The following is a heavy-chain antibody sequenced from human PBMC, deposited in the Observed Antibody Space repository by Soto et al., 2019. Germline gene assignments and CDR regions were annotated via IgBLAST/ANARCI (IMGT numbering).Heavy chain of an antibody. J-gene: IGHJ5*02. D-gene: IGHD6-13*01. CDR2: ISSSGSTI. CDR3: ARDLLPHSYSSNRRGWFDP. Sequence: GGSLRLSCAASGFTFSSYEMNWVRQAPGKGLEWVSYISSSGSTIYYADSVKGRFTISRDNAKNSLYLQMSSLRAEDTAVYYCARDLLPHSYSSNRRGWFDPWGQGTLVTVSS. V-gene: IGHV3-48*03. CDR1: GFTFSSYE.